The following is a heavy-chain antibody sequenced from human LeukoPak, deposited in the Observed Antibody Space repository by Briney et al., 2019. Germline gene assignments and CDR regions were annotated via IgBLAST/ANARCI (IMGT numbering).Heavy chain of an antibody. D-gene: IGHD6-19*01. Sequence: SETLSLTCTASGGSISSYYWSWIRQPPGKGLEWIGYIYYSGSTNYNPSLKSRVTISVDTSKNQFSLKLSSVTAADTAVYYCARSVAVAGTVWFDPWGQGTLVTVSS. V-gene: IGHV4-59*08. CDR3: ARSVAVAGTVWFDP. J-gene: IGHJ5*02. CDR2: IYYSGST. CDR1: GGSISSYY.